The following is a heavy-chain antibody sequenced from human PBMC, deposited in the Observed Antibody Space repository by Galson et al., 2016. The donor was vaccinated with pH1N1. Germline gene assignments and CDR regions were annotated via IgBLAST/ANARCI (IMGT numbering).Heavy chain of an antibody. V-gene: IGHV3-7*03. CDR1: GFTLSSYW. D-gene: IGHD3-16*01. Sequence: SLRLSCAASGFTLSSYWMSWVRQAPGKGLEWVANMNQDGNKKYYVDSVKGRFIISRDNAKNSLFLQMTSLRADDSAVYYCARDRTYSESNTYYDLFDIWGQGTMVTVSS. CDR3: ARDRTYSESNTYYDLFDI. J-gene: IGHJ3*02. CDR2: MNQDGNKK.